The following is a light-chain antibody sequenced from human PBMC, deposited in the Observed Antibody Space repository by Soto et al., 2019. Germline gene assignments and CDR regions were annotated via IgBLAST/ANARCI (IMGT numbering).Light chain of an antibody. V-gene: IGKV1-27*01. CDR1: QGISNY. CDR3: QKYNSAPSLT. Sequence: DIQMTQSPSSLSASVGDRVTITCRASQGISNYLAWYQQKPGKVPKLLIYAASTLQSGVPSRFSGSGSGTDFTLTISSLQPEDVATDYCQKYNSAPSLTFGVGSKVEIK. J-gene: IGKJ4*01. CDR2: AAS.